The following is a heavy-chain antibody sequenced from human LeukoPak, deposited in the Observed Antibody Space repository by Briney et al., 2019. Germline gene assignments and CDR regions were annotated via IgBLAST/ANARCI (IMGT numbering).Heavy chain of an antibody. Sequence: GGSLRLSCAASGFTFSSYWIHWVRQAPGKGLVWVSRIDTDGSNTNYADSVKGRFTISRDNAQNTVYLQMNSLRSEDTAVNYCARVQRGIAVALDYWGQGTLATVSS. J-gene: IGHJ4*02. CDR3: ARVQRGIAVALDY. CDR1: GFTFSSYW. V-gene: IGHV3-74*01. CDR2: IDTDGSNT. D-gene: IGHD6-19*01.